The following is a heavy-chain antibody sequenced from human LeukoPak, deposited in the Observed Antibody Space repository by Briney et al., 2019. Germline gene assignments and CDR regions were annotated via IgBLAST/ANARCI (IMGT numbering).Heavy chain of an antibody. V-gene: IGHV4-34*01. CDR2: INHSGST. J-gene: IGHJ5*02. D-gene: IGHD2-2*01. CDR1: GGSFSGYY. CDR3: ARDSDIVVVPAATSRGNWFDP. Sequence: SETLSLTCAVYGGSFSGYYWSWIRQPPGKGLEWIGEINHSGSTNYNPSLKSRVTISVDTSKNQFSLKLSSVTAADTAVYYCARDSDIVVVPAATSRGNWFDPWGQGTLVTVSS.